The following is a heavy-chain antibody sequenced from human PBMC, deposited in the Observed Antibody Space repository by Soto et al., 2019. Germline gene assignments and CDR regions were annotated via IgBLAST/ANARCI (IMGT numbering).Heavy chain of an antibody. V-gene: IGHV4-59*01. J-gene: IGHJ3*02. CDR1: GGSISSYY. CDR2: IYYSGST. CDR3: ARKSPDALDAFDI. Sequence: QVQLQESGPGLVKPSETLSLTCTVSGGSISSYYWSWIRQPPGKGLEWIGYIYYSGSTNYNPSLKSRVTISVDTSKNQFSLKLSSVTAADTAVYYCARKSPDALDAFDIWGQGTMVTVSS.